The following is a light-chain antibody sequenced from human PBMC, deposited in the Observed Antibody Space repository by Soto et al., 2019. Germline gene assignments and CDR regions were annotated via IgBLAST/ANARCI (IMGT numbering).Light chain of an antibody. Sequence: QSVLTQPPSASGTPGQRVTISCSGSSSNIGSNTVNWYQQLPGTAPKLLIYSNNQRPSGVPDRFSGSKSGTSASLAISGLQSDDEADYYCAAWDDSLNGVVFGGGTQLIVL. J-gene: IGLJ2*01. V-gene: IGLV1-44*01. CDR2: SNN. CDR1: SSNIGSNT. CDR3: AAWDDSLNGVV.